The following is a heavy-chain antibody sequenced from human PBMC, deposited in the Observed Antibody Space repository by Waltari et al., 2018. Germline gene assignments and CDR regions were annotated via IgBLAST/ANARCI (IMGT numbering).Heavy chain of an antibody. V-gene: IGHV3-30-3*01. Sequence: QVQLVESGGGVVQPGRSLRLSCAASGFTFSSYAMHWVRQAPGKGLEWVAVISYDGSNKYYADSVKGRFTISRDNSKNTLYLQMNSLRAEDTAVYYCARGLTGRYQLLWGGFDYWGQGTLVTVSS. D-gene: IGHD2-2*01. CDR1: GFTFSSYA. CDR3: ARGLTGRYQLLWGGFDY. CDR2: ISYDGSNK. J-gene: IGHJ4*02.